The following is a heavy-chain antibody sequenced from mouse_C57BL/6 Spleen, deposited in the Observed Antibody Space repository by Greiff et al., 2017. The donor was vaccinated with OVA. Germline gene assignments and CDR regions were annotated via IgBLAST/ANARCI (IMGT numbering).Heavy chain of an antibody. CDR3: AKEENRQLRNPRAY. D-gene: IGHD3-2*02. V-gene: IGHV1-80*01. CDR2: IYPGDGDT. CDR1: GYAFSSYW. Sequence: VQLQQSGAELVKPGASVKISCKASGYAFSSYWMNWVKQKPGKGLEWIGQIYPGDGDTNYNGKFKGKATLTADKSSSTAYMQLSSLTSEDSAVYFCAKEENRQLRNPRAYWGQGTLVTVSA. J-gene: IGHJ3*01.